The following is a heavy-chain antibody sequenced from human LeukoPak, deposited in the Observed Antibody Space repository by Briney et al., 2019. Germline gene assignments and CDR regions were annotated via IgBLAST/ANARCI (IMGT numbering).Heavy chain of an antibody. D-gene: IGHD6-13*01. CDR3: AKAASSSWPSYYYGMDV. J-gene: IGHJ6*02. CDR2: ISTDSRYI. CDR1: GFTFSSYS. Sequence: PGGSLRLSCAASGFTFSSYSLTWVRQAPGKGLEWVSDISTDSRYIYYADSVKGRFTISKDNSKNTVYLQMSSLRVDDTAVYYCAKAASSSWPSYYYGMDVWGQGTTVTVSS. V-gene: IGHV3-21*04.